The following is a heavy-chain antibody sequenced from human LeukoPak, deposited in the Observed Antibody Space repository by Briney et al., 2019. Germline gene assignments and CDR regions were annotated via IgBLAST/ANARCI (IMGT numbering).Heavy chain of an antibody. D-gene: IGHD3-16*01. Sequence: PGRSLRLSCAASGFSFSDYAMHWVRQAPGKGLEWVAVISYDGSNKYYADSVKGRFTIPRDNSNNTLYLQMNSLRVEDTAVYYCARGNSFGGYWGQGTLVTVSS. J-gene: IGHJ4*02. V-gene: IGHV3-30-3*01. CDR3: ARGNSFGGY. CDR1: GFSFSDYA. CDR2: ISYDGSNK.